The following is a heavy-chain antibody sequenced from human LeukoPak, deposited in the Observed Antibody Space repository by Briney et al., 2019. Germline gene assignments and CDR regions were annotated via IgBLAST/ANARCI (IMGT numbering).Heavy chain of an antibody. V-gene: IGHV3-23*01. CDR1: GFKFSNYA. D-gene: IGHD3-22*01. J-gene: IGHJ3*02. Sequence: GGSLRLSCAASGFKFSNYAMSWVRQAPGKGLQWVSGISGSGGSIYYADSVKGRSTISRDNSKNTLYLQMNSMRAEDTALYYCAKLASVTMIVPDAFDIWGLGTMVTVSS. CDR2: ISGSGGSI. CDR3: AKLASVTMIVPDAFDI.